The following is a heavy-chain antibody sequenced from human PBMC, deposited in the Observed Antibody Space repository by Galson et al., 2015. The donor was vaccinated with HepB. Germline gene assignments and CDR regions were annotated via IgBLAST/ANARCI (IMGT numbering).Heavy chain of an antibody. V-gene: IGHV7-4-1*02. CDR2: INTNTGNP. Sequence: SVKVSCKASGGTFSSYAISWVRQAPGQGLEWTGWINTNTGNPTYAQGFTGRFVFSLDTSVSTAYLQISSLKAEDTAVYYCARAHSSSWYVADYWGQGTLVTVSS. CDR1: GGTFSSYA. D-gene: IGHD6-13*01. J-gene: IGHJ4*02. CDR3: ARAHSSSWYVADY.